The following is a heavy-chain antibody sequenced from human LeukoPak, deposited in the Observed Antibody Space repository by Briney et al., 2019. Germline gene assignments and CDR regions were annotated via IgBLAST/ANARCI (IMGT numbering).Heavy chain of an antibody. J-gene: IGHJ6*03. Sequence: PSETLSLTCTVSGDSISTYYYNWIRQPAGKGLEWIGRIYTTGSTHYNPSLKSRVSISLDTSKNQFSLKLSSVTAADTAVYYCARDGYCTNGVCNSVFYMDVWGKGTTVTISS. CDR2: IYTTGST. CDR3: ARDGYCTNGVCNSVFYMDV. CDR1: GDSISTYY. V-gene: IGHV4-4*07. D-gene: IGHD2-8*01.